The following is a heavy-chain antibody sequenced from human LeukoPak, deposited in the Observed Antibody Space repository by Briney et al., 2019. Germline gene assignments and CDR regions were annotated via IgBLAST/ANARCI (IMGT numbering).Heavy chain of an antibody. V-gene: IGHV1-2*02. D-gene: IGHD5-18*01. CDR2: INPNSGGT. Sequence: ASVKVSCKASGYTFTGYYMHWVRQAPGQGLEWMGWINPNSGGTNYAQKFQGRVTMTRDTSISTAYMELSRLRSDDTAVYSCARDTNSYDAFDIWGQGTMVTVSS. CDR3: ARDTNSYDAFDI. J-gene: IGHJ3*02. CDR1: GYTFTGYY.